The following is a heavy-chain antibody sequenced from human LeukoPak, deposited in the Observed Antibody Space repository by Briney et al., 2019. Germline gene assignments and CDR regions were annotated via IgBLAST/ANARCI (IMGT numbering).Heavy chain of an antibody. CDR3: ARSSITMIVARAFDY. J-gene: IGHJ4*02. CDR2: ISAYNGNT. V-gene: IGHV1-18*01. D-gene: IGHD3-22*01. CDR1: GYTFTSYG. Sequence: GASVKVSCKASGYTFTSYGISWVRQAPGQGLEWMGWISAYNGNTNYAQKLQGRVTMTTDTSTSTAYMELRSLRSDDTAVYYCARSSITMIVARAFDYWGQGTLVTVSS.